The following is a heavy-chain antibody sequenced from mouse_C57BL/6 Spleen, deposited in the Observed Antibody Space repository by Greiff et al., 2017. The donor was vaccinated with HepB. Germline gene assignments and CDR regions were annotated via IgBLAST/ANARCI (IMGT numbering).Heavy chain of an antibody. CDR1: GFSLSTSGMG. CDR2: IYWDDDK. Sequence: QVTLKVSGPGILQSSQTLSLTCSFSGFSLSTSGMGVSWIRQPSGKGLEWLAHIYWDDDKRYNPSLKSRLTISKDTSRNQVFLKITSVDTSDTATYYCARRGYDYDVGDYAMDYWGQGTSVTVSS. D-gene: IGHD2-4*01. CDR3: ARRGYDYDVGDYAMDY. J-gene: IGHJ4*01. V-gene: IGHV8-12*01.